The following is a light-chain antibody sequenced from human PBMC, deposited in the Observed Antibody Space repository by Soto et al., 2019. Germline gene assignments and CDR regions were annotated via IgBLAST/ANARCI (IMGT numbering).Light chain of an antibody. J-gene: IGKJ4*01. CDR2: GAS. Sequence: EIVLTQSPGTLSLSPGERATLSCTASQSVSNNYLAWYQQTPGQAPRLLIYGASNRATGIPDRFSGSGSGTDFTLTISRLEPEDFAVYYCQQYHTWPITFGGGTKVDIK. V-gene: IGKV3-20*01. CDR1: QSVSNNY. CDR3: QQYHTWPIT.